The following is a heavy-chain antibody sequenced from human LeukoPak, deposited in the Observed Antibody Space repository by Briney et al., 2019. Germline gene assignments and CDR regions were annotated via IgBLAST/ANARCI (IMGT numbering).Heavy chain of an antibody. V-gene: IGHV4-30-4*01. D-gene: IGHD1-14*01. J-gene: IGHJ4*02. Sequence: PSETLSLTCTVSGGSISSGDYYWSWIRQPPGKGLEWIGYIYYSGSTYYNPSLKSRVTISIDTSKNQFSLKLTSVTAADTAVYYCARGQPLRAYYFDYWGQGSLVTVST. CDR1: GGSISSGDYY. CDR3: ARGQPLRAYYFDY. CDR2: IYYSGST.